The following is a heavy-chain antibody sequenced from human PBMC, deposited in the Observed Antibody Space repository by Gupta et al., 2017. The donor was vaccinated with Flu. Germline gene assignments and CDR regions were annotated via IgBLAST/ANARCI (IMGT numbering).Heavy chain of an antibody. Sequence: YWGWVRQTPGKGLEWVLSLDYNGRTYRNPSLNSRVTMSVDPAKKQFSLKLTGVTASDTAVYYCASSGSYDVFDTWVQGIRVTVSS. J-gene: IGHJ4*02. CDR3: ASSGSYDVFDT. CDR2: LDYNGRT. D-gene: IGHD3-9*01. V-gene: IGHV4-39*01. CDR1: Y.